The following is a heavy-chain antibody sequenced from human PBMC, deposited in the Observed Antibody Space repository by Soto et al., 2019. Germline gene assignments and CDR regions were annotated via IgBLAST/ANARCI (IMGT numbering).Heavy chain of an antibody. Sequence: SLLLSCAATGFAFRRYAMHGVRQAPGKGLEWVAVISYDGSNKYYADSVKGRFTISRDNSKNTLYLQMNSLRVEDTAVYYCARDWVYYGMGVRGKGPTVTV. CDR2: ISYDGSNK. D-gene: IGHD3-16*01. CDR3: ARDWVYYGMGV. CDR1: GFAFRRYA. J-gene: IGHJ6*04. V-gene: IGHV3-30-3*01.